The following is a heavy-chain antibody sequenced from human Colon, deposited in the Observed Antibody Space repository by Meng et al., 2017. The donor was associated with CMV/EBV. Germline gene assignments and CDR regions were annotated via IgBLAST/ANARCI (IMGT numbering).Heavy chain of an antibody. Sequence: GGSLRLSCEASGFTFSNHSMNWFRQAPGKGLEWVSVIYAGGRSTYFADSVKGRFIISRDNSKNTLFLQMNSLRVEDTAVYYCAKGLSASQYYFDSWGQGTLVTVSS. CDR2: IYAGGRST. CDR3: AKGLSASQYYFDS. V-gene: IGHV3-23*03. CDR1: GFTFSNHS. J-gene: IGHJ4*02. D-gene: IGHD3-16*01.